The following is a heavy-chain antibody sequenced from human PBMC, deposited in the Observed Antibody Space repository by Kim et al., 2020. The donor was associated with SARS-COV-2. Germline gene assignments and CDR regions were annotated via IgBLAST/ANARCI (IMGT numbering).Heavy chain of an antibody. CDR3: ARGADCGGDCT. V-gene: IGHV3-33*01. Sequence: GGSLRLSCAASGFTFNSYGMHWVRQAPGKGLEWVALIWYDGSKKYYADSVKGRFTISRDNSQNVLYLQMNSLRAEDTAVYYCARGADCGGDCTWGQGTLVTVST. J-gene: IGHJ5*02. D-gene: IGHD2-21*02. CDR2: IWYDGSKK. CDR1: GFTFNSYG.